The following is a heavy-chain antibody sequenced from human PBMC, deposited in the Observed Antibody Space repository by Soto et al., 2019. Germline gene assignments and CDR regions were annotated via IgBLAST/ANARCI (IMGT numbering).Heavy chain of an antibody. D-gene: IGHD6-13*01. V-gene: IGHV4-34*01. J-gene: IGHJ5*02. CDR3: ARKGSSWYNWFDP. Sequence: PSETLSLTCAVYGGSFSGYYWSWIRQPPGKGLEWIGEINHSGSTNYNPSLKSRVTISVDTSKNQFFLKLSSVTAADTAVYYCARKGSSWYNWFDPWGQGTLVTVSS. CDR2: INHSGST. CDR1: GGSFSGYY.